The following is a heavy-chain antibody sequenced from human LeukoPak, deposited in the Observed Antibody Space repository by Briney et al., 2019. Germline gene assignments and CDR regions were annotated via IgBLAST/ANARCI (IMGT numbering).Heavy chain of an antibody. CDR2: VSGSGGST. Sequence: GGSLTLSCAASGFAFSSYAMSWVRQAPGKGLEYVSAVSGSGGSTYCAASVKGRFTISRDNSKNTLYLQMNSLRAEDTAVYYFAKLMGPHYFDPSGSSRGSDYWGQGGLVTVSS. J-gene: IGHJ4*02. V-gene: IGHV3-23*01. CDR3: AKLMGPHYFDPSGSSRGSDY. CDR1: GFAFSSYA. D-gene: IGHD3-22*01.